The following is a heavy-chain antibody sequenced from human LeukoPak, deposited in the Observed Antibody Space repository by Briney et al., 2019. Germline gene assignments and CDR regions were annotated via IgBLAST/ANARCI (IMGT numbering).Heavy chain of an antibody. V-gene: IGHV4-59*01. J-gene: IGHJ1*01. CDR3: ARAGGSIAAAGTEGINFQY. CDR2: IYYSGST. Sequence: SETLSLTCTVSGGSINNYYWSWIRQPPGKGLEWIGYIYYSGSTNYNPSLKSRVTISVDTSKNQFSLKLSSVTAADTAVYYCARAGGSIAAAGTEGINFQYWGQGTLVTVSS. CDR1: GGSINNYY. D-gene: IGHD6-13*01.